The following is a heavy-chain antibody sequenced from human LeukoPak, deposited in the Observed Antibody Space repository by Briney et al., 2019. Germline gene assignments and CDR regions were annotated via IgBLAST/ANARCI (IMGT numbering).Heavy chain of an antibody. J-gene: IGHJ4*02. Sequence: SGPTLVNPTQTLTLTCTFSGFSLSTSAMCVSWIRQPPGKALDCLARIDWDDDKYYRTSLKTRLTISKDTSKNQVVLTMTNMDPVDTATYYCARTNSITGTNPFDYWGQGTLVTVSS. CDR3: ARTNSITGTNPFDY. CDR1: GFSLSTSAMC. V-gene: IGHV2-70*11. D-gene: IGHD1-7*01. CDR2: IDWDDDK.